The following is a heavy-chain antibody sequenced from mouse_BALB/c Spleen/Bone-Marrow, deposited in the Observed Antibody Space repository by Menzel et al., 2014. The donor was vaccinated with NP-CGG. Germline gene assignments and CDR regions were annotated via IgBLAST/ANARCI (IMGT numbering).Heavy chain of an antibody. Sequence: EVQLVESGGGLVQPGGSLRLSCATSGFTFTDYYMSWVRRPPGKALEWLGFIRNKANGYTTEYSASVKGRFTISRDNSQSILCLQMNTLRAEDSATYYCARDINYDIYWYFDVWGAGTTVTVSS. D-gene: IGHD2-4*01. V-gene: IGHV7-3*02. CDR1: GFTFTDYY. J-gene: IGHJ1*01. CDR3: ARDINYDIYWYFDV. CDR2: IRNKANGYTT.